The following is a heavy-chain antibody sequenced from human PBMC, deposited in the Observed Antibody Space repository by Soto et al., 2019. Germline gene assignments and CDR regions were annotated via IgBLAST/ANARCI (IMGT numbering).Heavy chain of an antibody. D-gene: IGHD1-26*01. V-gene: IGHV2-5*02. CDR2: IYWDDDK. Sequence: QITLKESGPTLVKPTQTLTLTCTFSGFSLSTSGVGVGWIRQPPGKALEWLALIYWDDDKLYSPSLKSRLTITKDTSKNQVVLTMTSMDPVDTATYDCAHRRVGPTVFWGQGTLVTVSS. CDR1: GFSLSTSGVG. CDR3: AHRRVGPTVF. J-gene: IGHJ4*02.